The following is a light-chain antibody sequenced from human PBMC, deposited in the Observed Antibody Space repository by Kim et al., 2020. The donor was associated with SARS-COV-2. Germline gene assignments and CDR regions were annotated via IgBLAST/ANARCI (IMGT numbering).Light chain of an antibody. CDR1: QDISRY. J-gene: IGKJ1*01. CDR3: QQTYSASRT. V-gene: IGKV1-39*01. Sequence: ASVGDSVTITCRASQDISRYLNWYQQKPGKAPIHLIYTASSLQSGVPSRFTGSGSETDFTLTISSLQPEDFATYYCQQTYSASRTFGQGTKVDIK. CDR2: TAS.